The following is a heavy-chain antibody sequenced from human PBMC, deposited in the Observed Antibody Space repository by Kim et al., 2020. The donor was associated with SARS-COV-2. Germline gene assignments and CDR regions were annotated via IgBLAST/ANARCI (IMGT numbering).Heavy chain of an antibody. CDR3: SLIGHYNGSGSSHRMTV. J-gene: IGHJ6*01. V-gene: IGHV3-15*01. CDR1: GFTLSKDW. D-gene: IGHD3-10*01. Sequence: GGSLRLSCAASGFTLSKDWMRWVRQAPGKGLEWVGRIKSKTDGGSTAYAAPVKGRFTISRDDSKNTLYLQMNSLKTEDTDVYYCSLIGHYNGSGSSHRMTVWGEASTVTASS. CDR2: IKSKTDGGST.